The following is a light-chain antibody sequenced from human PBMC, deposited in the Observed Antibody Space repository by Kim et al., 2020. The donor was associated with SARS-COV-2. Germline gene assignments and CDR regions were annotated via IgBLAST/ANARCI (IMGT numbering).Light chain of an antibody. Sequence: GQSVTISCSGTTSNIGTNYVYWYQQFPGTAPKLLIFRNDLRPSGVPDRFSGSKSGTSASLAVSGLRPEDEADYYCAVWDDSLSGPVFGGGTKLTVL. CDR2: RND. J-gene: IGLJ3*02. CDR1: TSNIGTNY. CDR3: AVWDDSLSGPV. V-gene: IGLV1-47*01.